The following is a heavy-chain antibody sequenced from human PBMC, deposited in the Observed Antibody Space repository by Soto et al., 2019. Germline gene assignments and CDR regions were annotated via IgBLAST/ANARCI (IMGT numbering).Heavy chain of an antibody. D-gene: IGHD2-2*01. Sequence: GGSLRLSCAASGFTFSSSAMSWVRQSPGTGLEWVSAISGSGGSTYYADSVKCRFTIYRDNAKNSLYLQMNRLRAEDTAVYYCASPFLYCSSTSCSIKGYYSMDVWGQGTTVTVSS. J-gene: IGHJ6*02. V-gene: IGHV3-23*01. CDR3: ASPFLYCSSTSCSIKGYYSMDV. CDR2: ISGSGGST. CDR1: GFTFSSSA.